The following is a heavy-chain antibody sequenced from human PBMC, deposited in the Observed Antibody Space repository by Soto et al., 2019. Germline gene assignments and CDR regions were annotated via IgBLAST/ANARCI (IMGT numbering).Heavy chain of an antibody. J-gene: IGHJ4*02. CDR1: GISFRNSG. CDR2: IWSDGSSK. CDR3: ARDKGVTSLDY. Sequence: QVQLVQSEGGVVQPGRSLRLSCVMSGISFRNSGMHWVRQAPGKGLEWVAMIWSDGSSKFDADSVQGRFTISRDNSMDTLYLQMTSLRPEDTAIYYCARDKGVTSLDYWGQGTLVTVSS. D-gene: IGHD2-2*01. V-gene: IGHV3-33*01.